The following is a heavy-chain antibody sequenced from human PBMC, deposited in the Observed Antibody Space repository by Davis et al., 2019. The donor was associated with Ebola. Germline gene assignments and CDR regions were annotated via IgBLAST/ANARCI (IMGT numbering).Heavy chain of an antibody. J-gene: IGHJ4*02. D-gene: IGHD2-21*02. V-gene: IGHV3-30*04. CDR3: ARDSDDYCFDY. Sequence: GESLKISCAASGFSFSSYAMHWVRQAPGKGLEWVAVISHDESNKYYADSVKGRFTISRDNSKNTLYLQMNSQRAEDTAVYYCARDSDDYCFDYWGQGTLVTVSS. CDR1: GFSFSSYA. CDR2: ISHDESNK.